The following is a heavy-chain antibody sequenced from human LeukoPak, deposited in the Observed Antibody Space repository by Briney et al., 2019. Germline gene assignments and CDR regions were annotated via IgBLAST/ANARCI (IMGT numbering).Heavy chain of an antibody. D-gene: IGHD1-26*01. V-gene: IGHV3-66*01. CDR2: IYSGGST. Sequence: GGSLRLTCAASGFTVSTNYMSWVRQAPGKGLEWVSLIYSGGSTYYADSVKGRFTISRDNSKNTLYLQMNSLRAEDTALYYCSTDWVIVGATANDYWGQGTLVTVSS. J-gene: IGHJ4*02. CDR3: STDWVIVGATANDY. CDR1: GFTVSTNY.